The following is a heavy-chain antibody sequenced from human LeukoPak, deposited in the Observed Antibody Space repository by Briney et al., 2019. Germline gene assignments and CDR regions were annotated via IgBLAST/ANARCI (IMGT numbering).Heavy chain of an antibody. CDR1: GFTFSNYA. D-gene: IGHD3-10*01. V-gene: IGHV4-34*01. CDR3: ARGVDYYGV. Sequence: GSLRLSCAASGFTFSNYAMSWVRQPPVKGLEWIGEINHSGGTNYNPSLRSRVTISVDTSKKQFSLKLSSVTAADTAVYYCARGVDYYGVWGQGTLVTVSS. J-gene: IGHJ4*02. CDR2: INHSGGT.